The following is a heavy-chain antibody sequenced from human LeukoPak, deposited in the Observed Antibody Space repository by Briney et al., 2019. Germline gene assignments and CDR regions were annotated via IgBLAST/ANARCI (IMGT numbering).Heavy chain of an antibody. V-gene: IGHV3-23*01. D-gene: IGHD6-13*01. CDR3: AKIWVGSNWLY. CDR2: ISGSGTNI. Sequence: GGSLRLSCAASGFAFNNYAMSWVRQAPGKGLEWVSAISGSGTNIYYADSVKGRFTISRDNSKNTLYLQLNSLRAEDTAVYYCAKIWVGSNWLYWGQGTLVTVSS. CDR1: GFAFNNYA. J-gene: IGHJ4*02.